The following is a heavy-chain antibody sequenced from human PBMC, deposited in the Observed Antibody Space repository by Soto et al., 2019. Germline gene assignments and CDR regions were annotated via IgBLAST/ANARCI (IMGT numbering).Heavy chain of an antibody. V-gene: IGHV4-39*01. J-gene: IGHJ6*03. CDR1: GGSISSSSYY. CDR3: ARSTPDFWSVGGYYYYYMDV. CDR2: IYYSGST. D-gene: IGHD3-3*01. Sequence: PSETLSLTCTVSGGSISSSSYYWGWIRQPPGKGLEWIGSIYYSGSTYYNPSLKSRVTISVDTSKNQFSLKLSSVTAADTAVCYCARSTPDFWSVGGYYYYYMDVWGKGTTVTVSS.